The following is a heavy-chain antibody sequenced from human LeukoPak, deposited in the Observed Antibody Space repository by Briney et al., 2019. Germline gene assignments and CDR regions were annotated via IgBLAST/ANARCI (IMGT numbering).Heavy chain of an antibody. CDR3: TTDQRITVFGVVVNDHGALDI. V-gene: IGHV3-15*01. J-gene: IGHJ3*02. D-gene: IGHD3-3*01. CDR2: IKSKTDGGTT. CDR1: GFTFSNAW. Sequence: GGSLRLSCAASGFTFSNAWMNWVRQAPGKGLEWVGRIKSKTDGGTTDYAAPVKGRFTISRDDSKNTLYLQMNSLKTEDTAVYYCTTDQRITVFGVVVNDHGALDIWGQGTMVTVSS.